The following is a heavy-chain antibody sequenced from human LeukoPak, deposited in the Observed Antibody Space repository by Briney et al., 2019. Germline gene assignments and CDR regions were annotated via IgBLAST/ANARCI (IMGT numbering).Heavy chain of an antibody. CDR2: IYYSENT. V-gene: IGHV4-59*08. CDR3: ARHIVGSTFDY. Sequence: PSETLSLTCAVSGGPLTSYDWSWIRQPPGKGLEWIGYIYYSENTNYNPSLKSRVTISLDTSKNQFSLKLSSVTAADTAVYYCARHIVGSTFDYWGQGTLVTVSS. D-gene: IGHD1-26*01. CDR1: GGPLTSYD. J-gene: IGHJ4*02.